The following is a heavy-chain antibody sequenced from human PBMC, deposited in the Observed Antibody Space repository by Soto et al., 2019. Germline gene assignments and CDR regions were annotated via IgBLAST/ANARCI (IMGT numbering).Heavy chain of an antibody. V-gene: IGHV2-5*01. Sequence: QITLKESGPTLVKPTQTLTLTCTFSGFSLSTSGVGVGWIRQPPGKAMEWLALIYWNDDKRYSPSLKSRLTITKDTSKNQVVLTMTNIDPVDTATYYCAHRPGWLVPYYSDYWGQGTLVTVSS. CDR1: GFSLSTSGVG. D-gene: IGHD6-19*01. J-gene: IGHJ4*02. CDR2: IYWNDDK. CDR3: AHRPGWLVPYYSDY.